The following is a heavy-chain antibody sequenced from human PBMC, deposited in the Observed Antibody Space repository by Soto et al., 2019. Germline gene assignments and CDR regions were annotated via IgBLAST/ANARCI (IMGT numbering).Heavy chain of an antibody. D-gene: IGHD6-13*01. CDR3: ARHVGGLYSSTWPPYGLGV. J-gene: IGHJ6*02. CDR2: MHYSGNT. V-gene: IGHV4-39*01. CDR1: GASTTTNYY. Sequence: PSETLSLTCTVSGASTTTNYYWGWIRQPPGKGLEWIASMHYSGNTNYSPSLKGRVNVSVDTSKNQFSLKLKSVTAADTAVYYCARHVGGLYSSTWPPYGLGVWGQGTTVTVSS.